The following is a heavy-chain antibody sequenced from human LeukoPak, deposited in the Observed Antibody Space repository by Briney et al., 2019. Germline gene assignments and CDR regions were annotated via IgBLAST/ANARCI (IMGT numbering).Heavy chain of an antibody. D-gene: IGHD3-10*01. CDR3: ARASSYYGSGRGWAYDY. V-gene: IGHV3-48*03. J-gene: IGHJ4*02. Sequence: GGSLRLSCAASGFTFSSYEMNWVRQAPGEGLEWVSYISSSGSTIYYADSVKGRFTISRDNAKNSLYLQMNSLRTEDTAVYYCARASSYYGSGRGWAYDYWGQGTLVTVSS. CDR2: ISSSGSTI. CDR1: GFTFSSYE.